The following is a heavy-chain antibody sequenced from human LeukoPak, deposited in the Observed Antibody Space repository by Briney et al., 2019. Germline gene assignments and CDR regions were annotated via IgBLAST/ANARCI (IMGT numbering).Heavy chain of an antibody. V-gene: IGHV3-7*01. Sequence: AGGSLRLSCAVSGLRFGSFWMSWVRQAPGKGLEWVANINQDGSEKYFVDSVRGRFTISRDNSKNSLHLQMNTLRAEDTAVYYCARERDGRFFDNWGQGTLVTVSS. J-gene: IGHJ4*02. CDR2: INQDGSEK. CDR3: ARERDGRFFDN. D-gene: IGHD5-24*01. CDR1: GLRFGSFW.